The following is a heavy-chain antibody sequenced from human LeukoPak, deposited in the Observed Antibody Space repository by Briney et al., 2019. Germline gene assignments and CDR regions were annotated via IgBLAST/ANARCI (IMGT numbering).Heavy chain of an antibody. D-gene: IGHD3-22*01. CDR2: INPNSGGT. V-gene: IGHV1-2*02. J-gene: IGHJ4*02. Sequence: GASVKVSCKASGYTFTSYGISWVRQAPGQGLEWMGWINPNSGGTNYAQKFQGRVTMTRDTSISTAYMELSRLRSDDTAVYYCAREAGLNYYDSSGYYGYWGQGTLVTVSS. CDR3: AREAGLNYYDSSGYYGY. CDR1: GYTFTSYG.